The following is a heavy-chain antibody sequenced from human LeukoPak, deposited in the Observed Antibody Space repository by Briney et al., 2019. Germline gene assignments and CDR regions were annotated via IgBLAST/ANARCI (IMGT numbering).Heavy chain of an antibody. J-gene: IGHJ3*02. CDR1: GGSISSGDYY. D-gene: IGHD1-14*01. CDR2: IYYSGST. CDR3: ARELPPPDSSAFDI. Sequence: SQTLSLTCTVSGGSISSGDYYWSWIRQPPGKGLEWIGYIYYSGSTYYNPSLKSRVTISVDTSKNQFSLKLSSVTAADTAVYYCARELPPPDSSAFDIRGQGTMVTVSS. V-gene: IGHV4-30-4*01.